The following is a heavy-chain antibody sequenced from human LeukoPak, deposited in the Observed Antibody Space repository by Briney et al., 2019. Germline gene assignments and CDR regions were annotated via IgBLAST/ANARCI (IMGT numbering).Heavy chain of an antibody. CDR1: GDSISNYY. CDR2: IYYSGST. CDR3: ARAGAMVFSGP. D-gene: IGHD5-18*01. Sequence: SETLSLTCTVSGDSISNYYWSWIRQPPGKGLEWIGYIYYSGSTNYIPSLKSRATISVDTSKNQFSLKLSSVTAADTAVYYCARAGAMVFSGPLGQGTLVTVSS. J-gene: IGHJ5*02. V-gene: IGHV4-59*08.